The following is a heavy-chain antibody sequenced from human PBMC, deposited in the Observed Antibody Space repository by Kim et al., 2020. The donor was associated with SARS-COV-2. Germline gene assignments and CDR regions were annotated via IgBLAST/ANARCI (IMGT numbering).Heavy chain of an antibody. CDR2: ISAYNGNT. CDR3: ARLYYDYIWGSYRSGPVGGMDV. J-gene: IGHJ6*02. Sequence: ASVKVSCKASGYTFTSYGISWVRQAPGQGLEWMGWISAYNGNTSYAQKLQGRVTMTTDTSTSTAYMELRSLRSDDTAVYYCARLYYDYIWGSYRSGPVGGMDVWGQGTTVTVSS. V-gene: IGHV1-18*01. D-gene: IGHD3-16*02. CDR1: GYTFTSYG.